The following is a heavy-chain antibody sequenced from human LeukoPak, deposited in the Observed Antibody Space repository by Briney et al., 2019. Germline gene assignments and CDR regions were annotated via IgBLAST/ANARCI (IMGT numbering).Heavy chain of an antibody. CDR1: GYTFTSYD. CDR2: MNPNSGNT. CDR3: ARNEVVAAPNYFGMVV. J-gene: IGHJ6*02. V-gene: IGHV1-8*01. Sequence: ASVKVSCKSSGYTFTSYDINWVRQATGQGLEGMGWMNPNSGNTGYAQQFQGRVHMTRNTSINTAYMELSRLRSEHTAVYYCARNEVVAAPNYFGMVVWGQGTTVSVSS. D-gene: IGHD2-15*01.